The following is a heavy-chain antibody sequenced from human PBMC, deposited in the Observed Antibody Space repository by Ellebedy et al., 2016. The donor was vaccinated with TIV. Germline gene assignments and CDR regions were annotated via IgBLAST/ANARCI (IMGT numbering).Heavy chain of an antibody. CDR1: GFIFSTYG. CDR3: ARDITLAVAGLMPPDY. D-gene: IGHD6-19*01. J-gene: IGHJ4*02. V-gene: IGHV3-33*08. CDR2: IWYDGSNK. Sequence: GGSLRLSXAASGFIFSTYGMHWVRQAPGKGLEWVAVIWYDGSNKYYADSVKGRFTISRDNSKNTLYLQMNSLRAEDTAVYYCARDITLAVAGLMPPDYWGQGTLVTVSS.